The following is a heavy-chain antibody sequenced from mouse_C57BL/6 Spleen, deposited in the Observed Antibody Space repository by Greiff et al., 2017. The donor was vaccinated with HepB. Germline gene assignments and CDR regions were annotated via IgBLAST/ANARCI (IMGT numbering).Heavy chain of an antibody. CDR3: ATGSTLVTTASAYFDY. Sequence: EVMLVESGGGLVKPGGSLKLSCAASGFTFSSYAMSWVRQTPEKRLEWVATISDGGSYTYYPDNVKGRFTISRDNAKNKLYLQMSQLKSDDTAMYYCATGSTLVTTASAYFDYWGQGTTLTVSS. V-gene: IGHV5-4*03. J-gene: IGHJ2*01. CDR2: ISDGGSYT. D-gene: IGHD2-2*01. CDR1: GFTFSSYA.